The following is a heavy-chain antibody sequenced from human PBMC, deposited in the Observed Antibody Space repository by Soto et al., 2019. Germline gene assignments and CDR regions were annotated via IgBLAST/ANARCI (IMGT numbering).Heavy chain of an antibody. J-gene: IGHJ4*02. CDR2: IYHSGST. Sequence: EKGLEWIEEIYHSGSTNYNPSLKSRVTISVETSKNQFSLKLSSVTAADTVVYYCGEQTGTYFFDFLVKGTLV. CDR3: GEQTGTYFFDF. D-gene: IGHD1-1*01. V-gene: IGHV4-34*01.